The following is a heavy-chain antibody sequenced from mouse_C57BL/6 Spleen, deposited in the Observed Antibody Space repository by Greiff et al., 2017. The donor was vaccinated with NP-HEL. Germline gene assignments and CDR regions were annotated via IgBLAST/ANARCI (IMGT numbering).Heavy chain of an antibody. CDR3: ASVLRYYAMDY. J-gene: IGHJ4*01. V-gene: IGHV3-6*01. Sequence: DVQLQESGPGLVKPSQSLSLTCSVTGYSITSGYYWNWIRQFPGNKLEWMGYISYDGSNNYNPSLKNRISITRDTSKNQFFLKLNSVTTEDTATYYCASVLRYYAMDYWGQGTSVTVSS. CDR2: ISYDGSN. CDR1: GYSITSGYY. D-gene: IGHD1-1*01.